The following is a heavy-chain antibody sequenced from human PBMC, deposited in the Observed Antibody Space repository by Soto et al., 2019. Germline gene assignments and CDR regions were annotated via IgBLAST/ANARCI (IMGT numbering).Heavy chain of an antibody. D-gene: IGHD6-19*01. CDR3: ARNSGWSYGMDV. V-gene: IGHV1-46*01. CDR2: INPSGGGT. J-gene: IGHJ6*02. Sequence: QVQLVQSGAEVKEPGASMKVSCKASGYTFTNFYIHWVRQAPGQGLEWMGIINPSGGGTDYARRFQGRVAMTRDTSTSTVYMDLRSLRSDDTAVYYCARNSGWSYGMDVWGQGTTVTVSS. CDR1: GYTFTNFY.